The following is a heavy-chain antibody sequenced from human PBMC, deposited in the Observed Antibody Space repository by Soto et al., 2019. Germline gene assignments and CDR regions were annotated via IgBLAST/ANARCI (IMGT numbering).Heavy chain of an antibody. CDR1: GGSISGSY. CDR2: VYYTGST. V-gene: IGHV4-59*01. CDR3: ARSVAVPGAHIDY. D-gene: IGHD6-19*01. J-gene: IGHJ4*02. Sequence: SETLSLACSVAGGSISGSYWSWIRQSPGKGLEWLGYVYYTGSTNYSPSLRSRVSISVDTSKNEFSLRLSSVTAADTAVYFCARSVAVPGAHIDYWGQGTQVTVS.